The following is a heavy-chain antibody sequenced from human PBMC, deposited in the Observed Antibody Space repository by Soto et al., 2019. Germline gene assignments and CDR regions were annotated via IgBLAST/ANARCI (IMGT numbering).Heavy chain of an antibody. CDR2: ISRSGDNT. CDR1: GFTFTSYA. CDR3: AFSYHCNY. Sequence: VQLLDSGGGLVQPGGSLRLSCAASGFTFTSYAMSWVRQAPDKGLEWVSSISRSGDNTSYADSVKGRCTISRDDSKNTLYLQMNSLRAEDTAVYYCAFSYHCNYWGQGTLVTVSS. V-gene: IGHV3-23*01. D-gene: IGHD2-2*01. J-gene: IGHJ4*02.